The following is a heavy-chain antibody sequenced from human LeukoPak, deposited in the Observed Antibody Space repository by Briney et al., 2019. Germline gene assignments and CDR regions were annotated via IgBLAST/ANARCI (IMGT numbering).Heavy chain of an antibody. CDR2: ISGSGGAT. Sequence: GGSLRLSCAASGFTISSYAMTWVRQAPGKGLEWVSSISGSGGATYHADSVKGRITISRDNSKNTLYLQMNSLRAEDTAVYYYAIVTNQIDYWGQGTLVTVSS. CDR3: AIVTNQIDY. CDR1: GFTISSYA. D-gene: IGHD4-17*01. V-gene: IGHV3-23*01. J-gene: IGHJ4*02.